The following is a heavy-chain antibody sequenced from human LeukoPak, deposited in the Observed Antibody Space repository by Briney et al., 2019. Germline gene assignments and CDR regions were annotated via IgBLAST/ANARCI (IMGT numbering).Heavy chain of an antibody. CDR1: GYTFTGYY. V-gene: IGHV1-2*02. D-gene: IGHD3-9*01. J-gene: IGHJ3*02. CDR3: ARDREAYYDFLTGYYGVGAFDI. Sequence: ASVKVSCMASGYTFTGYYMHWVRQAPGQGLEWMGWINYNSGGTHYAHKFQGRVTMTRDTSISRAYMALSRVRTDDTVVYYCARDREAYYDFLTGYYGVGAFDIWGQGTMVTVSS. CDR2: INYNSGGT.